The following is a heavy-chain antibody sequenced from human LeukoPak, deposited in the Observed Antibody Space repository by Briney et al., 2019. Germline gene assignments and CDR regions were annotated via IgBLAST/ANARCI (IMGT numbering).Heavy chain of an antibody. CDR2: IKQDGSGK. CDR1: GFTFSSYW. D-gene: IGHD5-12*01. J-gene: IGHJ4*02. V-gene: IGHV3-7*01. Sequence: PGGSLRLSCAASGFTFSSYWMGWVRQAPGKGLEWVANIKQDGSGKYYVDSVKGRFTISRDNAKNSLYLQMNSLRAEDTAVYYCARYSGYDAPDYWGQGTLVTVSS. CDR3: ARYSGYDAPDY.